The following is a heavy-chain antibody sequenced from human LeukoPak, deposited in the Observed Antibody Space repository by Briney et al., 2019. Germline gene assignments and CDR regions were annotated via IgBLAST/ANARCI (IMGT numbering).Heavy chain of an antibody. J-gene: IGHJ4*02. CDR2: VSASDGTT. D-gene: IGHD3-22*01. Sequence: ASEKVSCKASGYSFSIYGLTWARQAPGQGLEYLGWVSASDGTTNYAQKVQDRVTMTTDTSTSTAYLELRSLSSEATAVYYCARGSYYVSSGYIYWGRGTVVTVSS. V-gene: IGHV1-18*01. CDR3: ARGSYYVSSGYIY. CDR1: GYSFSIYG.